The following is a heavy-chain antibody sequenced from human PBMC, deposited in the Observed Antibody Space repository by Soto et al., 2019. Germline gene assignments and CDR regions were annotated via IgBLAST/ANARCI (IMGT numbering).Heavy chain of an antibody. Sequence: QLQLLESGPGLVKPSETLFLSCTVSGGSIITSSYDWDWIRQPPGKGLAWIGSIYNRDITYYSPSLKSRVTISLDTSKNQFALNLNSVTAADTAVYYCARLDSCGALDHWGRGTLVTVSS. CDR2: IYNRDIT. J-gene: IGHJ4*02. D-gene: IGHD3-22*01. V-gene: IGHV4-39*01. CDR3: ARLDSCGALDH. CDR1: GGSIITSSYD.